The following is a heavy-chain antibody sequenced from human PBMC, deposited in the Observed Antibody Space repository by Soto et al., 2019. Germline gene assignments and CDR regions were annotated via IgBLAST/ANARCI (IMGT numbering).Heavy chain of an antibody. CDR3: AGDGARNSTSWAYGFDY. CDR2: INHSGST. D-gene: IGHD6-13*01. J-gene: IGHJ4*02. Sequence: QVQLQQWGTGLLEPSETLSLTCAVYGGSFSGYYWSWARQPPGKGLEWIGEINHSGSTNYNASLKSRVTISVDTSKNQFSLKLRSMTAADTAVYHCAGDGARNSTSWAYGFDYWGQGTLVTVSS. CDR1: GGSFSGYY. V-gene: IGHV4-34*01.